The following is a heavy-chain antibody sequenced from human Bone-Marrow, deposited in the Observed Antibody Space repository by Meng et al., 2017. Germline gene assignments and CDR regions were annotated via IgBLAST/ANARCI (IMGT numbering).Heavy chain of an antibody. D-gene: IGHD2-15*01. V-gene: IGHV4-59*01. Sequence: AETLSLTCTVSGGSISSYYWSWIRQPPGKGLEWIGYIYYSGSNTYNPSLKSRVTRSVDTSKNQFSLKRSAVTAADTAVYYCALGGVAATPSLDYWGQGTLVTVSS. CDR2: IYYSGSN. CDR3: ALGGVAATPSLDY. J-gene: IGHJ4*02. CDR1: GGSISSYY.